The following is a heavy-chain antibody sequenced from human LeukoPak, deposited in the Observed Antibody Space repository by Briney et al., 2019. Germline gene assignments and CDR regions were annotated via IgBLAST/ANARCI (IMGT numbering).Heavy chain of an antibody. CDR3: ASSRYCSSTSCPLGGFDP. J-gene: IGHJ5*02. D-gene: IGHD2-2*01. CDR1: GYTFTSYD. V-gene: IGHV1-8*01. Sequence: GASVKVSCKASGYTFTSYDINWVRQATGQGLEWMGWMSPNSGNTGYAQKFQGRVTMTRNTSISTAYMELSRLRSDDTAVYYCASSRYCSSTSCPLGGFDPWGQGTLVTVSS. CDR2: MSPNSGNT.